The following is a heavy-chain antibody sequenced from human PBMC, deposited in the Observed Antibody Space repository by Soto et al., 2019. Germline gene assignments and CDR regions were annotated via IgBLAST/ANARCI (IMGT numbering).Heavy chain of an antibody. V-gene: IGHV1-69*02. CDR2: IIPMLPVT. Sequence: QVHLIQSGAEVKKPGSSVKVSCKAAGGTFNTYTLFWVRQAPGHGLEWMGRIIPMLPVTNSAQKFQGRLTLTAHNSTGTAFMELTSLTSDDTAVYYCSIGSWSAETFDVWGQGTRVTVSS. CDR1: GGTFNTYT. D-gene: IGHD2-2*01. CDR3: SIGSWSAETFDV. J-gene: IGHJ3*01.